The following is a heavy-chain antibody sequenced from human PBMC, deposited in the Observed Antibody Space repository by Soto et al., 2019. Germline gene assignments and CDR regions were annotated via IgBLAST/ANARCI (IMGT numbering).Heavy chain of an antibody. V-gene: IGHV4-39*07. CDR1: GGSISSSSYY. J-gene: IGHJ3*02. D-gene: IGHD3-22*01. CDR2: IYHSGST. Sequence: PSETLSLTCTVSGGSISSSSYYWGWIRQPPGKGLEWIGEIYHSGSTNYNPSLKSRVTISVDKSKNQFSLKLSSVTAADTAVYYCARRRGNDSSGYYRPGAFDIWGQGTMVTVSS. CDR3: ARRRGNDSSGYYRPGAFDI.